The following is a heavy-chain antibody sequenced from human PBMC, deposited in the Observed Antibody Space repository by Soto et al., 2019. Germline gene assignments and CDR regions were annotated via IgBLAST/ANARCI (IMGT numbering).Heavy chain of an antibody. J-gene: IGHJ5*02. CDR2: IYYSGST. D-gene: IGHD3-3*01. CDR1: GGSISSSSYY. CDR3: ARQRDDFWSGYPNWFDP. Sequence: SEALSLTCTVSGGSISSSSYYWSWIRQPPGKGLEWIGSIYYSGSTYYNPSLKSRVTISVDTSKNQFSLKLSSVTAADTAVYYCARQRDDFWSGYPNWFDPWGQGTLVTASS. V-gene: IGHV4-39*01.